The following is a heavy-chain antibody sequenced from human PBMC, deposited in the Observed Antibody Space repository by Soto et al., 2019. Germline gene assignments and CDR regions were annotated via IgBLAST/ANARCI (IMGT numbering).Heavy chain of an antibody. CDR2: IKSDGSER. CDR3: ATDSGTSDY. Sequence: PVGSLRLSCAASCFTFSTYWMSWVRQPPGKGLEWVANIKSDGSERYYVDSVKGRFTISRDNAKNSLYLQMNSLRAEDTAVYYCATDSGTSDYWGQGTLVTVSS. V-gene: IGHV3-7*01. D-gene: IGHD1-1*01. J-gene: IGHJ4*02. CDR1: CFTFSTYW.